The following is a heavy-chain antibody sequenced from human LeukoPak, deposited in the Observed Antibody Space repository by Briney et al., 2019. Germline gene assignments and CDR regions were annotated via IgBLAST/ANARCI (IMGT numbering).Heavy chain of an antibody. D-gene: IGHD6-19*01. Sequence: GRSLRLSCAASGFTFDDYAMHWVRQAPGKGLEWVSGISWNSGSIGYADSVKGRFTISRDNAKNSLHLQLNSLRAEDMALYYCAKDNSSGWRGSWFDPWGQGTLVTVSS. CDR3: AKDNSSGWRGSWFDP. CDR1: GFTFDDYA. V-gene: IGHV3-9*03. J-gene: IGHJ5*02. CDR2: ISWNSGSI.